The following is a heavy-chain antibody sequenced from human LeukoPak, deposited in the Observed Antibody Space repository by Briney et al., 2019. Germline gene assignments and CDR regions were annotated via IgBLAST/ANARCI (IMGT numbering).Heavy chain of an antibody. CDR3: AKDKVATAFGAFDI. V-gene: IGHV3-23*01. CDR1: GFTFSSYA. Sequence: GGSLRLSCAASGFTFSSYAMSWVRQAPGKGLDWVSVISDSSGRTYYADSVKGRFTISRDNSKNTLYLQMNSLRAEDTAVYYCAKDKVATAFGAFDIWGQGTMVTVSS. J-gene: IGHJ3*02. D-gene: IGHD5-12*01. CDR2: ISDSSGRT.